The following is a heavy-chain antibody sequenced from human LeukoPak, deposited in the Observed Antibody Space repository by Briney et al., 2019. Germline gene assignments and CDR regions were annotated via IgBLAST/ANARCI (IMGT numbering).Heavy chain of an antibody. CDR1: GFTFGGYA. CDR2: ISGDSHST. CDR3: ARDTEGYIYGYYYYGMDV. J-gene: IGHJ6*02. Sequence: PGGSLRLSCAASGFTFGGYAMHWVRQAPGKGLEWVSLISGDSHSTFYADSVKGPFTITRDNSKNSLYLKMNSLRNDDTALYYCARDTEGYIYGYYYYGMDVWGQGTTVTVSS. V-gene: IGHV3-43*02. D-gene: IGHD5-18*01.